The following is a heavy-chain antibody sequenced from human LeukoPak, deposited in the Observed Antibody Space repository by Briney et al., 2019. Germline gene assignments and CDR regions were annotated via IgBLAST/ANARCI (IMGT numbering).Heavy chain of an antibody. D-gene: IGHD6-13*01. Sequence: GGSLRLSCTASGFPFIEYSMNWVRQAPGKGLEWISYIGIDSGNTKYADSVRGRFTISADKAKNSLYLQMNSLRVEDTAVYYCAKDSLYSSSWYGVNWLDPWGQGTLVTVSS. CDR2: IGIDSGNT. J-gene: IGHJ5*02. CDR3: AKDSLYSSSWYGVNWLDP. V-gene: IGHV3-48*01. CDR1: GFPFIEYS.